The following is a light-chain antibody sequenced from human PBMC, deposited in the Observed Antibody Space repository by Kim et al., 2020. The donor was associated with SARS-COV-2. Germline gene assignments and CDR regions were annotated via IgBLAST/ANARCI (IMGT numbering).Light chain of an antibody. CDR2: RNN. J-gene: IGLJ1*01. Sequence: QTATLTCTGNSNNVGYQGAAWLQHHQGHPPKLLSYRNNNRPSGISERFSTSRSGNTASLTITGLQPEDEADYYCSAWDSSLYAHVFGPGTKVTVL. V-gene: IGLV10-54*01. CDR1: SNNVGYQG. CDR3: SAWDSSLYAHV.